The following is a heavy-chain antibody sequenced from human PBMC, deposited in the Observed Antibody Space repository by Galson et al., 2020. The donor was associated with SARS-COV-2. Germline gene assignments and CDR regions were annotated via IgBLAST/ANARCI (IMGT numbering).Heavy chain of an antibody. CDR1: GFTFSSYA. Sequence: GGSLRLSCAASGFTFSSYAMSWVRQAPGKGLEWVSAISGSGGSTYYADSVKGRFTISRDNSKNTLYLQMNSLRAEDTAVYYCASAPFYYGSGSYSNWGQGTLVTVSS. CDR2: ISGSGGST. V-gene: IGHV3-23*01. D-gene: IGHD3-10*01. CDR3: ASAPFYYGSGSYSN. J-gene: IGHJ4*02.